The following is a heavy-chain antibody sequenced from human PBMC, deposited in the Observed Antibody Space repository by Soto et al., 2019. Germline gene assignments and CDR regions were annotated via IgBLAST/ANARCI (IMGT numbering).Heavy chain of an antibody. D-gene: IGHD4-17*01. CDR3: ARGKWVTTVTTVDY. CDR2: ISSTSSYI. Sequence: EVQLVESGGGLVKPGGSLRLSCAASGFTLSNHSMNWVRQTPGKGLEWFSSISSTSSYIYYADSLKGRFTISRDNAKNSLYLQMNSLRAEDTAVYFCARGKWVTTVTTVDYRGQGTLVTVSS. CDR1: GFTLSNHS. V-gene: IGHV3-21*01. J-gene: IGHJ4*02.